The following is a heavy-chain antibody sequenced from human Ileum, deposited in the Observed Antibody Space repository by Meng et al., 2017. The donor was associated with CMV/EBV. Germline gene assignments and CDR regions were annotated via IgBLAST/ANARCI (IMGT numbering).Heavy chain of an antibody. Sequence: VPLQVSCPELLEPSQARSPNCTVSGDAISSGSYYWSWIRQPAGKGLEWIGRIQTSGSTTYNASLESRVTISVDTSKNQFSLNLSSVTAADTAIYFCVRFGSGTTQYDYWGQGTLVTVSS. CDR3: VRFGSGTTQYDY. CDR2: IQTSGST. J-gene: IGHJ4*02. D-gene: IGHD1-7*01. CDR1: GDAISSGSYY. V-gene: IGHV4-61*02.